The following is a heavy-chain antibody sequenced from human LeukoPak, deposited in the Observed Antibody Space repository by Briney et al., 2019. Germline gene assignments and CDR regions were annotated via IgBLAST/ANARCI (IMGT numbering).Heavy chain of an antibody. V-gene: IGHV4-59*01. CDR3: AGSNWGSRITIERVLDY. J-gene: IGHJ4*02. Sequence: SETLSLTCAVYGGSFSGYYWSWIRQPPGKGLEWIGYIYYSGSTNYNPSLKSRVTISVDTSKNQFSLKLSSVTAADTAVYYCAGSNWGSRITIERVLDYWGQGTLVTVSS. CDR1: GGSFSGYY. D-gene: IGHD3-3*01. CDR2: IYYSGST.